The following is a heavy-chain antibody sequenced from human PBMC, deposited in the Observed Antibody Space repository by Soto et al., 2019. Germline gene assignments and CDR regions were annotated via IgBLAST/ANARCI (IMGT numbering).Heavy chain of an antibody. CDR3: ARDQCSSTSCQKWFDP. D-gene: IGHD2-2*01. CDR1: GGSISSYY. J-gene: IGHJ5*02. V-gene: IGHV4-59*06. Sequence: PSETLSLTCTVSGGSISSYYWSWIRQHPGKGLEWIGYIYYSGSTYHNPSLKSRVTISVDTSKNQFSLKLSSVTAADTAVYYCARDQCSSTSCQKWFDPWGQGTLVNVSS. CDR2: IYYSGST.